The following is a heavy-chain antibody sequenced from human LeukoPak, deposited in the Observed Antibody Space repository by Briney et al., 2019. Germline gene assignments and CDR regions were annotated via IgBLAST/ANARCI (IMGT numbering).Heavy chain of an antibody. CDR3: ARTTTVSYYYYYMDV. Sequence: SVKVSCKASGYTFTSYAISWVRQAPGQGLEWMGGIIPIFGTANYAQKFQGRVTITADKSTSTAYMELSSLRSEDTAVYYCARTTTVSYYYYYMDVWGKGTTVTVSS. CDR1: GYTFTSYA. CDR2: IIPIFGTA. D-gene: IGHD4-17*01. V-gene: IGHV1-69*06. J-gene: IGHJ6*03.